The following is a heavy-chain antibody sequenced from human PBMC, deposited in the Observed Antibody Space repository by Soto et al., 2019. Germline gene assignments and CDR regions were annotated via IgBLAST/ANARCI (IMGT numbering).Heavy chain of an antibody. Sequence: GPSVKVSCKVSGYTLTELSMHWVRQTRGKGLEWMGGFDPEDGETIYAQKFQGRVTMTEDTSTDTAYMELSSLRSEDTAVYYCATGYYDLLTVIEGYYYYGMDVWGQGTTVTVSS. CDR3: ATGYYDLLTVIEGYYYYGMDV. V-gene: IGHV1-24*01. CDR2: FDPEDGET. CDR1: GYTLTELS. J-gene: IGHJ6*02. D-gene: IGHD3-9*01.